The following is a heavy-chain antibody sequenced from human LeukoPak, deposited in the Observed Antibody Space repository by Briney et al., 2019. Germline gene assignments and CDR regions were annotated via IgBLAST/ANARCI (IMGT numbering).Heavy chain of an antibody. J-gene: IGHJ5*02. V-gene: IGHV3-53*01. CDR3: ARLTLLVKPATRRGYDWFDP. CDR1: GFTVSSNY. D-gene: IGHD2/OR15-2a*01. CDR2: IYSGGST. Sequence: GGSLRLSCAASGFTVSSNYMSWVRQAPGKGLEWVSVIYSGGSTYYADSVKGRFTISRDNSKNTLYLQMNSLRAEDTAVYYCARLTLLVKPATRRGYDWFDPWGQGTLVTVSS.